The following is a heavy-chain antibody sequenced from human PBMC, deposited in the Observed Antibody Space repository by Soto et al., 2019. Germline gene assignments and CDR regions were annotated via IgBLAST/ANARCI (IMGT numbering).Heavy chain of an antibody. CDR1: GGPISCHY. J-gene: IGHJ4*02. V-gene: IGHV4-59*11. CDR3: ARLGGYYEAVDY. D-gene: IGHD3-22*01. Sequence: SEILTLTCTGSGGPISCHYRNWIRHAAVNVLEWIAYIYYSGTTTYNPSLKSRVTRAVDTSKNQFSLRLSSVTAADTAVYYCARLGGYYEAVDYWGQGTLVTVS. CDR2: IYYSGTT.